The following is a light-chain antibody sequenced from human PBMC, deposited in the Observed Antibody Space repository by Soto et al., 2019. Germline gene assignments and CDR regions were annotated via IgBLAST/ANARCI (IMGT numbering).Light chain of an antibody. CDR2: GAS. J-gene: IGKJ1*01. Sequence: EIVMTQSPATLSVYPGERATLSCWASQSVSSNLSWYQQKPGQAPRLLIYGASSRATGIPDRFSGSGSGTDFTLTISRLDPEDFAVYFCQQYGSSPRTFGQGTKVDIK. V-gene: IGKV3-20*01. CDR1: QSVSSN. CDR3: QQYGSSPRT.